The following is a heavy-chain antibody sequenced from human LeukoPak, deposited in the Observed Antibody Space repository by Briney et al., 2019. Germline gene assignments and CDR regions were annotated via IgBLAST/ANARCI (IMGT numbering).Heavy chain of an antibody. D-gene: IGHD2-2*01. J-gene: IGHJ4*02. CDR3: ARGGVVPGAKYEC. V-gene: IGHV3-7*05. Sequence: PGGSLRLSCAASGFTFSVYWMTWVRQAPGRGLEWVANIKPDGSETSYVDSVKGQFTISRDNAKNSVYLQMNGLRADDTAVYYCARGGVVPGAKYECWGQGTLVTVSS. CDR1: GFTFSVYW. CDR2: IKPDGSET.